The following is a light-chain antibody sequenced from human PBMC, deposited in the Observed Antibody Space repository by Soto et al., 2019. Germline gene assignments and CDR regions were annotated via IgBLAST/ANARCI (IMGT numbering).Light chain of an antibody. CDR2: GIS. CDR3: QQYNNWPPLFT. J-gene: IGKJ3*01. Sequence: EIVMTQSPATLSVSPGERATLSCRAGQSVSSNLAWYQQKPGQAPRLLIYGISIRATGIPARFSGSGSGTEFTLTISSLQSEDFAVYYCQQYNNWPPLFTFGPGTKVDIE. CDR1: QSVSSN. V-gene: IGKV3D-15*01.